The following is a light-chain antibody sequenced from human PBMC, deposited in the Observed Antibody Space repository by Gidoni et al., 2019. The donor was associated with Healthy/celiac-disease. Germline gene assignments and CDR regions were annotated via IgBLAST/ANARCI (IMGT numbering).Light chain of an antibody. V-gene: IGLV4-69*01. J-gene: IGLJ2*01. CDR3: QTWGTGIVV. CDR2: LNSDGSH. CDR1: SGHSSYA. Sequence: QLVLPQSPSASASLGAPVKLTCTLSSGHSSYAIAWHQQQPEKGPRYLMKLNSDGSHSKGDGIPDRFSGSSSGAERYLTISSLQSEDEADYYCQTWGTGIVVFGGGTKLTVL.